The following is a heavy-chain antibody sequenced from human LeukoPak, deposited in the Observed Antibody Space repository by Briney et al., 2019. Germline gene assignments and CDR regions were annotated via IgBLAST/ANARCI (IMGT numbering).Heavy chain of an antibody. CDR1: GFTFSSYA. V-gene: IGHV3-23*01. Sequence: GGSLRLSCAASGFTFSSYAMSWVRQAPGKGLEWVSGISGSDGSTYYADSVKGRFTISRDNSKNTLYLQMNSLRAKDTAVYYCAKDSSGWSGPIDYWGQGTLVTVSS. CDR3: AKDSSGWSGPIDY. D-gene: IGHD6-19*01. J-gene: IGHJ4*02. CDR2: ISGSDGST.